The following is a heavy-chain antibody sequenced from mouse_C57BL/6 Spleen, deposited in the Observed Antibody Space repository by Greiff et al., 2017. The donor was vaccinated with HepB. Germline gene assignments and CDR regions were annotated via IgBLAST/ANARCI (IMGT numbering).Heavy chain of an antibody. V-gene: IGHV1-82*01. D-gene: IGHD2-4*01. J-gene: IGHJ3*01. Sequence: VQLQQSGPELVKPGASVKISCKASGYAFSSSWMNWVKQRPGKGLEWIGRIYPGDGDTNYNGKFKGKATLTADKSSSTAYMQLSSLTSEDSAVYFCASIYYDYDGWCAYWGQGTLVTVSA. CDR1: GYAFSSSW. CDR2: IYPGDGDT. CDR3: ASIYYDYDGWCAY.